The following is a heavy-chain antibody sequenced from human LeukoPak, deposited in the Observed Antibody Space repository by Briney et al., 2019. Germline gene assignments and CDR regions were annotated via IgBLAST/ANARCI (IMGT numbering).Heavy chain of an antibody. D-gene: IGHD1-26*01. J-gene: IGHJ3*02. V-gene: IGHV1-18*01. CDR2: ISAYNGNT. CDR1: GYTFTSYG. CDR3: ARDLATKASNDAFDI. Sequence: ASVKVSCKASGYTFTSYGIGWVRQAPGQGLEWMGWISAYNGNTNYAQKLQGRVTMTTDTSTSTAYMELRSLRSDDTAVYYCARDLATKASNDAFDIWGQGTMVTVSS.